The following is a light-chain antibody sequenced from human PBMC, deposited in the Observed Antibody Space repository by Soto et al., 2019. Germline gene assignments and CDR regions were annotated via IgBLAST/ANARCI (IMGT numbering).Light chain of an antibody. V-gene: IGLV1-40*01. CDR2: GNN. Sequence: QSVLTQPPSVSGAPGQKVTISCPWGSSNIGAGYDVHWYQHLPGTAPILLIYGNNNRPSGVRDRFSGSKAVTSPALAIIGLQDEDEADYYCQSYDSSLSGWVFGGGTKLPVL. CDR3: QSYDSSLSGWV. CDR1: SSNIGAGYD. J-gene: IGLJ3*02.